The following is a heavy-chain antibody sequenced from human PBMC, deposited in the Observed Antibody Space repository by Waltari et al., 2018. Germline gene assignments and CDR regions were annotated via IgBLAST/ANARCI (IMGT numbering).Heavy chain of an antibody. CDR1: GYTLTELS. CDR2: FDPEDGET. J-gene: IGHJ5*02. D-gene: IGHD2-2*01. CDR3: ATDRGYCSSTSCYRAAWFDP. V-gene: IGHV1-24*01. Sequence: QVQLVQSGAEVKKPGASVKVSCKVSGYTLTELSMHWVRQAPGKGREWMGGFDPEDGETIYAQKFQGRVTMTEDTSTDTAYMELSSLRSEDTAVYYCATDRGYCSSTSCYRAAWFDPWGQGTLVTVSS.